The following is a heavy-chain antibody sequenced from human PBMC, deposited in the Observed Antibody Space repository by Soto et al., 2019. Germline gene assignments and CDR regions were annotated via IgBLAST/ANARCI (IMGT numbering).Heavy chain of an antibody. V-gene: IGHV1-24*01. CDR1: GYTLTELS. CDR2: FDPEDGET. Sequence: ASVKVSCKVSGYTLTELSMHWVRQAPGKGLEWMGGFDPEDGETIYAQKFQGRVTMTEDTSTDTAYMELSSLRSEDTAVYYRATVGDDYGDYYYYGMDVWGQGTTVTVSS. J-gene: IGHJ6*02. CDR3: ATVGDDYGDYYYYGMDV. D-gene: IGHD4-17*01.